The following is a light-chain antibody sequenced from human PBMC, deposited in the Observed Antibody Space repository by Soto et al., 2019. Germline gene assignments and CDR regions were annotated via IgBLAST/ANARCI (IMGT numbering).Light chain of an antibody. CDR2: AAS. V-gene: IGKV1-39*01. CDR3: QQSYSTPLT. Sequence: DIHMTQSPSSPSVSVGDRVTITCRASQSIGGFLNWYQQKLGKAPKLLIYAASSLQSGVPSRFSGSGSGTDFTLTISSLQPEDFATYYCQQSYSTPLTFGGGTKVDIK. J-gene: IGKJ4*01. CDR1: QSIGGF.